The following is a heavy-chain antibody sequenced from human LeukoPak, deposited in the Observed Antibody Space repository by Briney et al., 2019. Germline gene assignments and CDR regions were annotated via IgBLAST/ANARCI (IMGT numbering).Heavy chain of an antibody. D-gene: IGHD5-24*01. J-gene: IGHJ3*01. Sequence: SQTPSLTCAISGDSVSGNSTAYNWIRQSPSSGLEWLGRTYYRSKWYNDYAVSVKRRITINPETSKNQLSLQLNAVTPDDTAVYYCARGGQGDGYSADEAFDFWGQGTMVTVSS. CDR3: ARGGQGDGYSADEAFDF. CDR2: TYYRSKWYN. CDR1: GDSVSGNSTA. V-gene: IGHV6-1*01.